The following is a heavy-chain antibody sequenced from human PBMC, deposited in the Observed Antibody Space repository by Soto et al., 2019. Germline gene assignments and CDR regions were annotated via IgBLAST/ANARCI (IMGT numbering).Heavy chain of an antibody. CDR2: IYTSGST. V-gene: IGHV4-4*07. CDR3: ARDGRAAAGNYYYYYGMDV. Sequence: TSETLSLTCTVPGGSISSYYWSWIRQPAGKGLEWIGRIYTSGSTNYNPSLKSRVTMSVDTSKNQFSLKLSSVTAADTAVYYCARDGRAAAGNYYYYYGMDVWGQGTTVTVSS. CDR1: GGSISSYY. J-gene: IGHJ6*02. D-gene: IGHD6-13*01.